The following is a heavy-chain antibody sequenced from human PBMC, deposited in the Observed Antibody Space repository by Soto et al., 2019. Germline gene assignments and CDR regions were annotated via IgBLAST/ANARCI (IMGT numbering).Heavy chain of an antibody. J-gene: IGHJ4*02. CDR3: ASSSTYGDSDY. D-gene: IGHD4-17*01. Sequence: GGSLRLSCAASGFTFSDYYMSWIRQAPGKGLEWVSYISSSGSTIYYADSVKGRFTISRDNAKNSLYLQMNSLRAEDTAVYYCASSSTYGDSDYWGQGTLVTVSS. CDR2: ISSSGSTI. V-gene: IGHV3-11*01. CDR1: GFTFSDYY.